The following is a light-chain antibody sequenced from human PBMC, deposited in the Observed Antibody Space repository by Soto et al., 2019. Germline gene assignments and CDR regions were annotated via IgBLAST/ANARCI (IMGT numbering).Light chain of an antibody. V-gene: IGLV2-14*01. CDR1: SSDVGGYNY. J-gene: IGLJ2*01. CDR2: DVN. Sequence: QSVLTQPASVSGSPGQSITISCTGTSSDVGGYNYVSWYQQHPGKAPKLMIYDVNNRPSGVSNRFSGYKSGNTASLTISGLQAEDEADYYCSSYTGSSTYVVFGGGTKLTV. CDR3: SSYTGSSTYVV.